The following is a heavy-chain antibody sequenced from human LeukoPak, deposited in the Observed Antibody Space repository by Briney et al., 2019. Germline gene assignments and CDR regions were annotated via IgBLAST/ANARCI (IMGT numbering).Heavy chain of an antibody. CDR2: IYSSGTT. CDR1: GGSISNYY. D-gene: IGHD6-19*01. Sequence: SETLSLTCTVSGGSISNYYWSWIRQPAGKGLEWIGRIYSSGTTNYNPSLKSRVTMSVDTSMNQFSLRLSSVTAADTAVYYCARAVTGTSLVDFWGQGTLVAVSS. CDR3: ARAVTGTSLVDF. J-gene: IGHJ4*02. V-gene: IGHV4-4*07.